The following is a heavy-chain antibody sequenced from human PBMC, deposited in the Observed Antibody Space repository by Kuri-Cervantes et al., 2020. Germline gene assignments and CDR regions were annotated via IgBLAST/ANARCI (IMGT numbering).Heavy chain of an antibody. J-gene: IGHJ5*02. D-gene: IGHD6-13*01. CDR2: IWYDGSNK. Sequence: GGSLRLSCAASGFTFSSYGMHWVRQAPGKGLEWVAVIWYDGSNKYYADSVKGRFTISRDNSKNSLYLQMNSLRAEDTAVYYCARSGSSWLSAGSWFDPWGQGTLVTVSS. CDR3: ARSGSSWLSAGSWFDP. V-gene: IGHV3-33*01. CDR1: GFTFSSYG.